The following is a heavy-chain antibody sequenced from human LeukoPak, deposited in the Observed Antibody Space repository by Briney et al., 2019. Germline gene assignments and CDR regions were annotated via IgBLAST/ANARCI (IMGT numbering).Heavy chain of an antibody. CDR2: ISAYNGNT. Sequence: ASVKVSCKASGYTFTSYGISWVRQAPGQGLEWMGWISAYNGNTNYAQKLQGSVTMTTDTSTSTAYMELRSLRSDDTAVYYCARLWFGELLSDYWGQGTLVTVSS. J-gene: IGHJ4*02. V-gene: IGHV1-18*01. CDR3: ARLWFGELLSDY. CDR1: GYTFTSYG. D-gene: IGHD3-10*01.